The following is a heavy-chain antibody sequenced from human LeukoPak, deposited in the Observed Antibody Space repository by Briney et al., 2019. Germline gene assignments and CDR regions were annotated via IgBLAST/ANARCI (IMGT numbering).Heavy chain of an antibody. V-gene: IGHV3-30*02. Sequence: GGSLRLSCAASGFTFSSYGMHWVRQAPGKGLEWVAFIRYDGSNKYYADSVKGRFTISRDNAMNSLYLQMNSLTAEDTAVYYCATDGTPERITIFSHYFDSWGQGTLVTVSS. CDR1: GFTFSSYG. CDR3: ATDGTPERITIFSHYFDS. D-gene: IGHD3-9*01. J-gene: IGHJ4*02. CDR2: IRYDGSNK.